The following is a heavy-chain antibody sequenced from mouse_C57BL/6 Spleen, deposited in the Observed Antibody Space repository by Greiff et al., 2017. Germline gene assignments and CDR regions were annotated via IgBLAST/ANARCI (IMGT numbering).Heavy chain of an antibody. CDR1: GFSLTSYA. D-gene: IGHD2-4*01. CDR3: ARFYDYGYWYFDV. CDR2: IWTGGGT. V-gene: IGHV2-9-1*01. Sequence: VKLVESGPGLVAPSQSLSITCTVSGFSLTSYAISWVRQPPGTGLEWLGVIWTGGGTNYNSALKSRLSISKDNSKSQVFLKMNSQQTDDTARYYCARFYDYGYWYFDVWGTGTTVTVAS. J-gene: IGHJ1*03.